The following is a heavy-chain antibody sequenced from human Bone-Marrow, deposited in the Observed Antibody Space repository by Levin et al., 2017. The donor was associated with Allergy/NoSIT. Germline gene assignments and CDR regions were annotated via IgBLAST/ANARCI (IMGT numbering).Heavy chain of an antibody. D-gene: IGHD5/OR15-5a*01. V-gene: IGHV3-72*01. CDR3: VREAAASVFDL. J-gene: IGHJ3*01. CDR1: EFTFSHHY. Sequence: GGSLRLSCAASEFTFSHHYMDWVRQAPGKGLEWVGRSRNKANNYITEYAASVKGRFTISREDSKNSAYLEMNSLKSDDTAVYFCVREAAASVFDLWGQGTMVTVSP. CDR2: SRNKANNYIT.